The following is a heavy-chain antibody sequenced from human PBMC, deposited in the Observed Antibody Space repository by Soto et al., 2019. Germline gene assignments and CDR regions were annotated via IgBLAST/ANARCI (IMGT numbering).Heavy chain of an antibody. Sequence: SETLSLTCTVSGGSISNPDHYWSWIRQPPGKGLEWIGSIFYNGDTSYNPSLESRLSISVDTSKNQFSLSLSSVTASDTAVYFRAREGRLQSLDYWGQGTLVTVSS. J-gene: IGHJ4*02. CDR2: IFYNGDT. D-gene: IGHD4-4*01. CDR3: AREGRLQSLDY. V-gene: IGHV4-30-4*01. CDR1: GGSISNPDHY.